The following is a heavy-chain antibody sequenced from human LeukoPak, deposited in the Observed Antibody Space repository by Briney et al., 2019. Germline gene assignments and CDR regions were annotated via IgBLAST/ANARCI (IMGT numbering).Heavy chain of an antibody. CDR2: IYYTGST. D-gene: IGHD3-16*01. CDR3: ARVVGGVGLDY. J-gene: IGHJ4*02. CDR1: GGSISGYY. Sequence: PSEALSLTCTVSGGSISGYYWTWIRQPPGEALEYIGCIYYTGSTNYNPSLNSRVTISIDTSKNQFALKLSSVTAADTAVYYCARVVGGVGLDYWGQGTLVTVSS. V-gene: IGHV4-59*01.